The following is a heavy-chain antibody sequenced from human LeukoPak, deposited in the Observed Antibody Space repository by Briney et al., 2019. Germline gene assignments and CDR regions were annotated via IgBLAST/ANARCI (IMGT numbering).Heavy chain of an antibody. J-gene: IGHJ4*02. Sequence: SETLSLTCTVSGGSISSYYWSWIRQPPGKGLEWIGYIYYSGSTNYNPSLKSRVTISVDTSKNQFSLKLSSVTAADTAVHYCARASKKGIQLWFDYWGQGTLVTVSS. CDR1: GGSISSYY. D-gene: IGHD5-18*01. V-gene: IGHV4-59*01. CDR2: IYYSGST. CDR3: ARASKKGIQLWFDY.